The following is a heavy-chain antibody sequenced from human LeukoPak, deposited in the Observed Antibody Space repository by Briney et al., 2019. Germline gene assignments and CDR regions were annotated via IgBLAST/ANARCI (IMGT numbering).Heavy chain of an antibody. Sequence: PSETLSLTCAVSGGSISSGGYSWSWIRQPPGKGLEWIGYIYHSGSTYYNPSLKSRVTISVDRSKNQFSLKLSSVTAADTAVYYCAGGGYGDFFDYWGQGALVTVSS. CDR2: IYHSGST. CDR1: GGSISSGGYS. J-gene: IGHJ4*02. CDR3: AGGGYGDFFDY. V-gene: IGHV4-30-2*01. D-gene: IGHD4-17*01.